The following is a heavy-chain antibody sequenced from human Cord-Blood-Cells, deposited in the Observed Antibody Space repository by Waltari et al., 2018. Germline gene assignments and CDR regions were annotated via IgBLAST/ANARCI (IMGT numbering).Heavy chain of an antibody. V-gene: IGHV3-30*18. Sequence: QVQLVESGGGVVQPGRSLRLSCAASGFTFSSYGMHWVRQAPGKGLEWVAVISYDGSNKYYADSVKGRFTISRDNSKNTLYLQMNSLRAEDTAVYYCAKGRWDYWGQGTLVTVSS. CDR3: AKGRWDY. CDR1: GFTFSSYG. CDR2: ISYDGSNK. D-gene: IGHD3-10*01. J-gene: IGHJ4*02.